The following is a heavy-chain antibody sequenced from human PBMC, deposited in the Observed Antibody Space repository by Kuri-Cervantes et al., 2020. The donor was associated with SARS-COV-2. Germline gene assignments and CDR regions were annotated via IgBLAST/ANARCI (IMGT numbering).Heavy chain of an antibody. CDR3: AREIADCSSTSCYSRFDP. CDR2: IYHSGST. D-gene: IGHD2-2*02. V-gene: IGHV4-30-2*01. CDR1: GDSISSGGYS. Sequence: LRLSCTVSGDSISSGGYSWSWIRQPPGKGLEWIGYIYHSGSTYYNPSLKSRVTMSVDRSKNQFSLKLSSVTAADTAVYYCAREIADCSSTSCYSRFDPWGQGTLVTVSS. J-gene: IGHJ5*02.